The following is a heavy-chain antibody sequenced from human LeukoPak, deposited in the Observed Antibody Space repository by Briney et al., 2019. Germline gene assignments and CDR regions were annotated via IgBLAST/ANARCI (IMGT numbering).Heavy chain of an antibody. CDR1: GFTFSSYA. CDR2: ISGSGGST. J-gene: IGHJ5*02. Sequence: GGSLRLSCAASGFTFSSYAMHWVRQAPGKGLEWVSAISGSGGSTYYADSVKGRFTISRDNSKNTLYLQMNSLRAEDTAVYYCAKDWGSSSWYDWFDPWGQGTLVTVSS. V-gene: IGHV3-23*01. D-gene: IGHD6-13*01. CDR3: AKDWGSSSWYDWFDP.